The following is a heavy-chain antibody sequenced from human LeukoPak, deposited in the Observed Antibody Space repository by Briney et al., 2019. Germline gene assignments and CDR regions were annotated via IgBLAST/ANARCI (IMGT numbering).Heavy chain of an antibody. D-gene: IGHD1-14*01. Sequence: GGSLRLSCAASGFTFSDFYMSWIRQAPGKGLEWISSISSSGITINCADSVKGRFTISRDNAKKSLYLQKNSLRAEDTAVYHCGRDRPGGYWGQGTLVTVSS. J-gene: IGHJ4*02. V-gene: IGHV3-11*01. CDR3: GRDRPGGY. CDR1: GFTFSDFY. CDR2: ISSSGITI.